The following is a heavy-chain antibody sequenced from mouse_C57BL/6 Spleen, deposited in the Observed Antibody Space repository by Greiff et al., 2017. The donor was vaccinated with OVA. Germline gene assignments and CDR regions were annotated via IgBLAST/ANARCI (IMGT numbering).Heavy chain of an antibody. D-gene: IGHD2-1*01. CDR1: GFSFNTYA. V-gene: IGHV10-1*01. CDR3: VRLYWAPQAMDY. Sequence: EVQRVESGGGLVQPKGSLKLSCAASGFSFNTYAMNWVRQAPGKGLEWVARIRSKSNNYATYYADSVKDRFTISRDDSESMLYLQMNNLKTEDTAMYYCVRLYWAPQAMDYWGQGTSVTVSS. CDR2: IRSKSNNYAT. J-gene: IGHJ4*01.